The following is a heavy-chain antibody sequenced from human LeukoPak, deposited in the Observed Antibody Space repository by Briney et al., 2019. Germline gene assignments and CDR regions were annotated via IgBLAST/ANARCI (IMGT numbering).Heavy chain of an antibody. CDR2: IYPDDSET. CDR3: VRSRGYSYGYSYYFDY. Sequence: GESLKISCKGSGYRFNAYWIAWVRQMPGKGLEWMGIIYPDDSETRYSPSFQGQVTISADKSITTAYLQWSSLKASDTAMYYCVRSRGYSYGYSYYFDYWGQGTLVTVSS. V-gene: IGHV5-51*01. J-gene: IGHJ4*02. CDR1: GYRFNAYW. D-gene: IGHD5-18*01.